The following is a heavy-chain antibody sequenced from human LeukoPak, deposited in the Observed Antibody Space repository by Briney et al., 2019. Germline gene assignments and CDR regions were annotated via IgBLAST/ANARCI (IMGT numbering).Heavy chain of an antibody. CDR3: ARDLAYSNRNFDY. CDR2: ISSSSSYI. V-gene: IGHV3-21*01. Sequence: GGSLRLSCAASGFTFSSYSMNWVRQAPGKGLEWVSSISSSSSYIYYADSVKGRFTISRDNAKNSLYLQMNSLRAEDTAVYYCARDLAYSNRNFDYLGQGTLVTVSS. D-gene: IGHD6-13*01. J-gene: IGHJ4*02. CDR1: GFTFSSYS.